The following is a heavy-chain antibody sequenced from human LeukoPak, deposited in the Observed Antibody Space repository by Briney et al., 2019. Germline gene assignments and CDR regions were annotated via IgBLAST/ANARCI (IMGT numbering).Heavy chain of an antibody. V-gene: IGHV4-59*01. CDR1: GDSISGYY. J-gene: IGHJ3*02. Sequence: PSETLSLTCIVSGDSISGYYWSWIRQPPGKGLEWIGYIFHSGSTNYNASLKSRVAISVDTSKNQFSLKLSSVTAADTAVYYCARALAATDAFDIWGQGTMVTVSS. CDR3: ARALAATDAFDI. CDR2: IFHSGST. D-gene: IGHD6-25*01.